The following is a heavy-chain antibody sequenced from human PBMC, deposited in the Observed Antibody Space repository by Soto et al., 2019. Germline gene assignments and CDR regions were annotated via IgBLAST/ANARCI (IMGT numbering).Heavy chain of an antibody. CDR3: AKGTRDYYDSSGYYNDY. CDR2: ISGSGGST. V-gene: IGHV3-23*01. J-gene: IGHJ4*02. D-gene: IGHD3-22*01. CDR1: GFTFSSYA. Sequence: GGSLRLSCAASGFTFSSYAMSWVRQAPGKGLEWVSAISGSGGSTYYADAVKGRFTSSRDNSKNTVYLQMNSLRAEDTAVYYGAKGTRDYYDSSGYYNDYWGQGTLVTVSS.